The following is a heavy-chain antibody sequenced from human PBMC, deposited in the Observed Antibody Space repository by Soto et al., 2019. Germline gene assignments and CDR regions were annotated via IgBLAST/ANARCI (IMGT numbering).Heavy chain of an antibody. CDR1: GFTFSSYA. J-gene: IGHJ4*02. Sequence: GGSLRLSCAASGFTFSSYAMSWVRQAPGKGLEWVSAISGSGGSTYYADSVKGRFTISRDNSKNTLYLQMNSLRAEDTAVYYCAKAAYDYVWGSYRYLALDYGGKGTLVTVPS. CDR3: AKAAYDYVWGSYRYLALDY. CDR2: ISGSGGST. V-gene: IGHV3-23*01. D-gene: IGHD3-16*02.